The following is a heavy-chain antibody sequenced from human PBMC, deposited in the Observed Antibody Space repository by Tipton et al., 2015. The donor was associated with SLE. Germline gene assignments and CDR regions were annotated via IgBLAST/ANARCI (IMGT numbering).Heavy chain of an antibody. CDR3: ARQNHDEAFDY. Sequence: TLSLTCTVSGASISRGGYYWSWLRQLPGKGLEWIGYIYYSGSAYYNPSLKNRFNFSVDKSKNQFSLNLSSVTAADTAVYYCARQNHDEAFDYWGQGTLVTVSS. J-gene: IGHJ4*02. V-gene: IGHV4-31*03. D-gene: IGHD1-14*01. CDR2: IYYSGSA. CDR1: GASISRGGYY.